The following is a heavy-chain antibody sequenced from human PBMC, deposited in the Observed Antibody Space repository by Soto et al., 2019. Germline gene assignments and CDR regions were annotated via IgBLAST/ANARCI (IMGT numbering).Heavy chain of an antibody. CDR1: GAALNSGNYY. J-gene: IGHJ5*02. CDR2: VCVTGAV. CDR3: ARLRIATNNYKWFDP. V-gene: IGHV4-31*03. Sequence: SETLSLTCSVSGAALNSGNYYWSWIRQVPGKGLEWIGHVCVTGAVDYNPSLRDRITISQDTSERQFSLNLRLVTAADTAVYYCARLRIATNNYKWFDPWGQGTLVTVSS. D-gene: IGHD2-21*01.